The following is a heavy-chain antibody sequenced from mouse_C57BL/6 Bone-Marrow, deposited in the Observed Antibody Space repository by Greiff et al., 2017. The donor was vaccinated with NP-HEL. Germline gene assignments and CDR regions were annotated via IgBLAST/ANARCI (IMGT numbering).Heavy chain of an antibody. J-gene: IGHJ3*01. CDR3: TADYYGSSGFAY. Sequence: EVKVEESGGGLVQPGGSMKLSCVASGFTFSNYWMNWVRQSPEKGLEWVAQIRLKSDNYATHYAESVKGRFTISRDDSKSSVYLQMNNLRAEDTGIYYCTADYYGSSGFAYWGQGTLVTVSA. D-gene: IGHD1-1*01. V-gene: IGHV6-3*01. CDR2: IRLKSDNYAT. CDR1: GFTFSNYW.